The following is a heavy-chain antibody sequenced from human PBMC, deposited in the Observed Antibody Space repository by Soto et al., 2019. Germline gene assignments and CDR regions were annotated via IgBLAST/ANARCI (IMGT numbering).Heavy chain of an antibody. J-gene: IGHJ6*02. D-gene: IGHD6-19*01. CDR2: MNPNSGNT. CDR1: GYTFTSYD. CDR3: ARGPSSSDWRYYHYYGMDV. Sequence: ASVKVSCKASGYTFTSYDLNWVRQATGQGLEWMGWMNPNSGNTGYAQNFQGRVTMTRNTSISTAYMELSSLTSEDTAVYYCARGPSSSDWRYYHYYGMDVWGQGTTVTVSS. V-gene: IGHV1-8*01.